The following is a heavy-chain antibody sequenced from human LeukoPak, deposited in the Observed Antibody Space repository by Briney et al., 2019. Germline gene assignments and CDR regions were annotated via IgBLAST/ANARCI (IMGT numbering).Heavy chain of an antibody. V-gene: IGHV3-30*02. D-gene: IGHD2-2*01. CDR1: GFTFSTYV. CDR3: AKEKGIYCSSIDCSPGMDV. CDR2: IWHDGSNK. Sequence: PGGSLRLSCAASGFTFSTYVIHWVRQAPGKGLEWVALIWHDGSNKYYGDSVKDRFTISRDNSKNTLYLQMDSLRAEDTAVYYCAKEKGIYCSSIDCSPGMDVWGQGTTVTVSS. J-gene: IGHJ6*02.